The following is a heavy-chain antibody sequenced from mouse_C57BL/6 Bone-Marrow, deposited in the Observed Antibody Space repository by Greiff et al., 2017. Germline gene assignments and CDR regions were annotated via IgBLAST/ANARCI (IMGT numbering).Heavy chain of an antibody. CDR2: IDPSDSET. J-gene: IGHJ1*03. Sequence: QVQLQQPGAELVRPGSSVKLSCKASGYTFTSYWMHWVKQRPIQGLEWIGNIDPSDSETHYNQKFKDKATLTVDKSSSTAYMQLSSLTSEDSAVYYCARRDYGSSYGYFDVWGTGTTGTVSS. V-gene: IGHV1-52*01. CDR1: GYTFTSYW. CDR3: ARRDYGSSYGYFDV. D-gene: IGHD1-1*01.